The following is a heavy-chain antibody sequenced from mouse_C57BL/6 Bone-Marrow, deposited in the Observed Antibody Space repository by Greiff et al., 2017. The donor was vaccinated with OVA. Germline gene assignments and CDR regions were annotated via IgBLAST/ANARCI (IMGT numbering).Heavy chain of an antibody. D-gene: IGHD1-1*01. CDR1: GFTFSSYG. CDR3: ARRGYYGSPFAY. V-gene: IGHV5-6*01. J-gene: IGHJ3*01. CDR2: ISSGGSYT. Sequence: EVQGVESGGDLVKPGGSLKLSCAASGFTFSSYGMSWVRQTPDKRLAWVATISSGGSYTYYPDSVKGRFTISRDNAKNTLYLQMSSLKSEDTAMYYCARRGYYGSPFAYWGQGTLVTVSA.